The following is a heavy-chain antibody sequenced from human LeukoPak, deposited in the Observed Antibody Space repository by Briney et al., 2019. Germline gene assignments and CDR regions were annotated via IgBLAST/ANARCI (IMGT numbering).Heavy chain of an antibody. CDR1: AYTFSTSG. D-gene: IGHD2-2*01. CDR3: ARQVDLGYYGMDV. J-gene: IGHJ6*01. V-gene: IGHV1-18*01. CDR2: ISAYNGNT. Sequence: GSSVKVSFKGSAYTFSTSGMSWVRQAPGQGLEWMGWISAYNGNTNYPQKIQGRVTTTTDTSTTTASMELRSPSTDDTAVYYCARQVDLGYYGMDVWGPGTTVIVSS.